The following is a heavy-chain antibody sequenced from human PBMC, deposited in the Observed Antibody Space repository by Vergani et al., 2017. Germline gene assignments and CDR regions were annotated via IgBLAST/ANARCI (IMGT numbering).Heavy chain of an antibody. V-gene: IGHV3-23*01. Sequence: EVQLLESGGDLVQPGGSLRLSCTASGFIFSTYAMSWVRQAPGKGLEWVSGISDSGAPTYYADSVKGRVTISRDNAKNSLYLEMNSLRAEDTAVYYCARDLQYCSSTSCYWFNYGMDVWGQGTTVTVSS. J-gene: IGHJ6*02. CDR1: GFIFSTYA. D-gene: IGHD2-2*01. CDR2: ISDSGAPT. CDR3: ARDLQYCSSTSCYWFNYGMDV.